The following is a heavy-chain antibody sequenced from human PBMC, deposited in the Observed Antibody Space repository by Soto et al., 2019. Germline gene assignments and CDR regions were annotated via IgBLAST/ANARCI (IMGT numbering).Heavy chain of an antibody. CDR2: TYYRFKWYN. Sequence: SRTLSLTCAISGDSVSSNSAAWNWIRQSPSRGLEWLGRTYYRFKWYNDYALTVKSRITISPDTSKNQFYLKLNSVTPEDTAVYYCARDRGSTAMAYYFDYWGQGTLVTVSS. CDR3: ARDRGSTAMAYYFDY. CDR1: GDSVSSNSAA. V-gene: IGHV6-1*01. J-gene: IGHJ4*02. D-gene: IGHD5-18*01.